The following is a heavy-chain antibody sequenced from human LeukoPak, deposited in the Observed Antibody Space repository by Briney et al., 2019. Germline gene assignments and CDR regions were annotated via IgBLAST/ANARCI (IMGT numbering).Heavy chain of an antibody. V-gene: IGHV4-59*01. D-gene: IGHD3-22*01. CDR1: GGSISSYY. J-gene: IGHJ5*02. CDR2: IYYSGST. CDR3: ACQGYYYDSSGYYYDWFDP. Sequence: SETLSLTCTVSGGSISSYYWSWIRQPPGKGLEWIGYIYYSGSTNYNPSLKSRVTISVDTSKNQFSLKLSSVTAADTAVYYCACQGYYYDSSGYYYDWFDPWGQGTLVTVSS.